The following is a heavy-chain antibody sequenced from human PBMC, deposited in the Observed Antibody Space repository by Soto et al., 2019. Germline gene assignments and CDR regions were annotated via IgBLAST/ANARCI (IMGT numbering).Heavy chain of an antibody. CDR2: ISYDGSNK. Sequence: PGGPLRLSCAASGFTFSSYAMHWVRQAPGKGLEWVAVISYDGSNKYYADSVKGRFTISRDNSKNTLYLQMNSLRAEDTAVYYCARVGYSSGWHWDYWGQGTLVTVSS. CDR3: ARVGYSSGWHWDY. V-gene: IGHV3-30-3*01. D-gene: IGHD6-19*01. J-gene: IGHJ4*02. CDR1: GFTFSSYA.